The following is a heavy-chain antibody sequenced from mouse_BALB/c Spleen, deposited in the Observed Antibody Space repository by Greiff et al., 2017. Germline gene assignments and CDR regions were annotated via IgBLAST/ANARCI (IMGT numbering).Heavy chain of an antibody. V-gene: IGHV14-4*02. J-gene: IGHJ2*01. Sequence: VQLQQSGAELVRSGASVKLSCTASGFNIKDYYMHWVKQRPEQGLEWIGWIDPENGDTEYAPKFQGKATMTADTSSNTAYLQLSSLTSEDTAVYYCKRYDGGFDDWGQGTTLTVSS. CDR2: IDPENGDT. CDR1: GFNIKDYY. CDR3: KRYDGGFDD. D-gene: IGHD2-14*01.